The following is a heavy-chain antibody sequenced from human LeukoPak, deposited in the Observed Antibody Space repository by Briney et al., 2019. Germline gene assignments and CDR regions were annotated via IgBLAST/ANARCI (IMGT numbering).Heavy chain of an antibody. V-gene: IGHV3-7*03. CDR1: GFTFTNYW. CDR2: IKQDGSEK. J-gene: IGHJ6*02. CDR3: ARGRYYDSSDGDV. Sequence: GGSLRLSCAASGFTFTNYWMSWVRQAPGKGLEWVANIKQDGSEKDYVDSVKGRLTISRDNAKKSVYLQINSLRGEDTAVYYCARGRYYDSSDGDVWGQGTTVTVSS. D-gene: IGHD3-22*01.